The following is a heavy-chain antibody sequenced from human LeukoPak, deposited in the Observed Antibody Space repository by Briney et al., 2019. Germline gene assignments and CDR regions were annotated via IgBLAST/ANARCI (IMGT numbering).Heavy chain of an antibody. D-gene: IGHD2-8*01. CDR1: GISFSGNW. Sequence: GGSLRLSCAVSGISFSGNWMGWVPQAPGGGVEWVASIKYDGSAKYNADSVKGRFTISRDNAKNSLYLEMNSLTAEDTDVYYCAFSNAFKVWGQGTLVTVSS. CDR2: IKYDGSAK. CDR3: AFSNAFKV. J-gene: IGHJ4*02. V-gene: IGHV3-7*01.